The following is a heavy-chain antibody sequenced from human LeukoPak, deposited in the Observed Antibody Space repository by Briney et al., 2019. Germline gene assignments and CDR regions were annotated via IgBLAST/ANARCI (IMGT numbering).Heavy chain of an antibody. CDR3: ARDISSGYFHWFDP. Sequence: GGSLRLSCAASGFTFSSYAMHWVRQAPGKGLEWVAVMSYDGSNKYYADSVKGRFTISRDNSKNTLYLQMNSLRAEDTAVYYCARDISSGYFHWFDPWGQGTLVTVSS. V-gene: IGHV3-30-3*01. J-gene: IGHJ5*02. CDR2: MSYDGSNK. CDR1: GFTFSSYA. D-gene: IGHD3-22*01.